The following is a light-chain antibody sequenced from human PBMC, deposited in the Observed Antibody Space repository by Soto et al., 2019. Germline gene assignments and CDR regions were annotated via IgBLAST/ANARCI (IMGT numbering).Light chain of an antibody. CDR1: QSIDKY. V-gene: IGKV1-39*01. CDR3: QQSYSTPSLT. J-gene: IGKJ4*01. CDR2: AAS. Sequence: DIQMTQSPSSLSASVGNRVTITCRASQSIDKYVNWYQQKPGKGPNLLIYAASNLRTGVPSRFSGSGSGTDFTLTISSLLPEDFATYFCQQSYSTPSLTFGGGTKVDIK.